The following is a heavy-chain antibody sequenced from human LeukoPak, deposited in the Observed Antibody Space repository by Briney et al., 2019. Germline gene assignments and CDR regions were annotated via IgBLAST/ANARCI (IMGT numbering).Heavy chain of an antibody. CDR1: GFTFSSYG. J-gene: IGHJ4*02. V-gene: IGHV3-23*01. CDR2: ISGSGGST. D-gene: IGHD4-17*01. Sequence: GGSLRLSCAASGFTFSSYGMSWVRQAPGKGLEWVSAISGSGGSTYYADSVKGRFTISRDNSKNTLYLQMNSLRAEDTAVYYCAKDATEYGDSSEYYFDYWGQGTLVTVSS. CDR3: AKDATEYGDSSEYYFDY.